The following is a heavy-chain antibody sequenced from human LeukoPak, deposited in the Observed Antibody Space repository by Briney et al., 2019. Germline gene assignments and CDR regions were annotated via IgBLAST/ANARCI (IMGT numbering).Heavy chain of an antibody. J-gene: IGHJ6*03. CDR2: LSCIASRT. CDR3: TQAGRSWYSNYYYYMDV. Sequence: PGGSLTLLCGVCGGTFRSYAVSCVRQASGRWVVWLSDLSCIASRTYYADCVKGRFTISRNTSKHTLYLQMNSLRTEDTAVYYCTQAGRSWYSNYYYYMDVSAKGPQSPSP. D-gene: IGHD6-13*01. V-gene: IGHV3-23*01. CDR1: GGTFRSYA.